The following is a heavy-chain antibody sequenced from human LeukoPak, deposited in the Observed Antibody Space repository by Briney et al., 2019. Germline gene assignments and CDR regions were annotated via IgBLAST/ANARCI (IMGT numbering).Heavy chain of an antibody. CDR1: GGSFSGYY. J-gene: IGHJ4*02. CDR2: INHSGST. Sequence: SETLSLTCAVYGGSFSGYYWSWIRQPPGKGLEWIGEINHSGSTNYNPSLKSRVTISVDTSKNQFSLKLSSVTAADTAVYYCARDRRTTPPDYWGQGTLVTVSS. D-gene: IGHD1-7*01. CDR3: ARDRRTTPPDY. V-gene: IGHV4-34*01.